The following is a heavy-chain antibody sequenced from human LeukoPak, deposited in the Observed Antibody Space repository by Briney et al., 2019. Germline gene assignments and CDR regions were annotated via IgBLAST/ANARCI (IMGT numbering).Heavy chain of an antibody. CDR2: INSDGSST. CDR3: ARGEDDYGDYGYWYFDL. D-gene: IGHD4-17*01. Sequence: LPGGSLRLSCAASGFTLSSYWMHWVRQAPGKGLVWVSRINSDGSSTSYADSVKGRFTISRGNAKNTLYLQMNSLRAEDTAVYYCARGEDDYGDYGYWYFDLWGRGTLVTVSS. V-gene: IGHV3-74*01. CDR1: GFTLSSYW. J-gene: IGHJ2*01.